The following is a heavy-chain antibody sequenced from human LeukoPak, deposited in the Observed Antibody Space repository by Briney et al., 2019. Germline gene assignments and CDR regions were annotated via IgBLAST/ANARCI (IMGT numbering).Heavy chain of an antibody. CDR3: ARGDYYGSRLNAFDI. CDR2: IKQDGSEK. CDR1: GFTFSRFW. Sequence: GGSLRLSCAASGFTFSRFWMSWVRQAPGKGLEWVANIKQDGSEKYYVDSVKGRFTISRDNSKKTLYLQMNSLRAEDTAVYYCARGDYYGSRLNAFDIWGQGTMVIVSS. J-gene: IGHJ3*02. D-gene: IGHD3-10*01. V-gene: IGHV3-7*02.